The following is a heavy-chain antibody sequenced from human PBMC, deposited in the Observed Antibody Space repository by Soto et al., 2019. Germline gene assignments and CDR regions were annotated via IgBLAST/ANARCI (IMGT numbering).Heavy chain of an antibody. CDR3: ARGRGYSYGLDP. CDR2: IYYSGST. D-gene: IGHD5-18*01. CDR1: GGSISSYY. V-gene: IGHV4-59*01. J-gene: IGHJ5*02. Sequence: SETLCLTCTVSGGSISSYYWSWIRKPPGKGLEWIGYIYYSGSTNYNPSLKSRVTISVDTSKNQFSLKLSSVTAADTAVYYCARGRGYSYGLDPWGQGTLVTVSS.